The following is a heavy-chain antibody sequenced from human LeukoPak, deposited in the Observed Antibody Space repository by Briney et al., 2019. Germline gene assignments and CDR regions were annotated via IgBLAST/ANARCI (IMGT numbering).Heavy chain of an antibody. V-gene: IGHV4-34*01. J-gene: IGHJ5*02. Sequence: PSETLSLTCTVSGGSISSYYWSWIRQPPGKGLEWIGEINHSGSTNYNPSLKSRVTISVDTSKNQFSLKLSSVTAADTAVYYCAAGGSSSYNWFDPWGQGTLVTVSS. CDR3: AAGGSSSYNWFDP. CDR1: GGSISSYY. CDR2: INHSGST. D-gene: IGHD6-13*01.